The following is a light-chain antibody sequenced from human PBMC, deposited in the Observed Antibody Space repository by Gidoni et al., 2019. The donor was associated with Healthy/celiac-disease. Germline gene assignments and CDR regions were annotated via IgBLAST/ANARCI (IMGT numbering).Light chain of an antibody. CDR2: AAS. J-gene: IGKJ1*01. V-gene: IGKV1-39*01. CDR1: QSISSY. CDR3: QQSYSTPWT. Sequence: DIQMTQSPSSLSASVGDRVTITCRASQSISSYLNSYQQKPGKAPKLLIYAASSLQSGVPSRFSGSGSGTDFTLTISSLQPEDFATYYCQQSYSTPWTFXQXTKVEIK.